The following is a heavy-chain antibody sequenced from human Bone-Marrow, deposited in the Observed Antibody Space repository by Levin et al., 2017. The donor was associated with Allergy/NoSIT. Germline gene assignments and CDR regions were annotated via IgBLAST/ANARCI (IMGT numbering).Heavy chain of an antibody. J-gene: IGHJ6*02. CDR3: ARASLLDSSPYYYGMDG. CDR2: INSDGSST. CDR1: GFTFSSYW. V-gene: IGHV3-74*01. D-gene: IGHD3-22*01. Sequence: GGSLRLSCAASGFTFSSYWMHWVRQAPGKGLVWVSRINSDGSSTSYADSVKGRFTISRDNAKNTLYLQMNSLRAEDTAVYYCARASLLDSSPYYYGMDGWGQGTTVTVSS.